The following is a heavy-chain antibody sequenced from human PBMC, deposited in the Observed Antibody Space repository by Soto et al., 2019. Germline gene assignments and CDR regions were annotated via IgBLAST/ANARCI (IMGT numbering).Heavy chain of an antibody. J-gene: IGHJ4*02. V-gene: IGHV3-48*03. CDR1: GFTFSSYE. CDR3: AKRTTGDY. D-gene: IGHD1-1*01. Sequence: EVQLVESGGGLVQPGGSLRLSCVASGFTFSSYEMNWVRQAPGKGLEWVSYIDSSGSTTSYADSVKGRFTISRDNAKNSLYLQMNSLRVEDTAIYYCAKRTTGDYWGQGTLVTVSS. CDR2: IDSSGSTT.